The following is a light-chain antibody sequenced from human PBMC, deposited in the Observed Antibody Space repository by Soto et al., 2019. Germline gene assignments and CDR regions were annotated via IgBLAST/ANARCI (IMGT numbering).Light chain of an antibody. CDR2: GAS. V-gene: IGKV3-20*01. Sequence: EIVLTQSPGTLSLSPGERATLSCRASQSVSSSYLAWYQQKPGQAPRLLIYGASSRATGIPDRFSGSGSGTHFTLIISRLEPEDFAVYYCQQYGSSHPYTFGQGTKLEIK. CDR1: QSVSSSY. J-gene: IGKJ2*01. CDR3: QQYGSSHPYT.